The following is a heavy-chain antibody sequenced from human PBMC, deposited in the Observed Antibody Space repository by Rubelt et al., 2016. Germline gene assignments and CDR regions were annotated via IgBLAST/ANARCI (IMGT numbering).Heavy chain of an antibody. V-gene: IGHV3-64*01. D-gene: IGHD3-10*01. Sequence: EVQLVESGGGSVQPGGSLRLSCAASGFTSNSHDMHWVRQAPGKGLEYVSGISGKGGGTYYANSVKGRFTISRDNSRDTLYLQMGSLRPEDTAIYSWARGRFQSVSGGSYKGLDVWGQGTAGTVSS. CDR3: ARGRFQSVSGGSYKGLDV. CDR1: GFTSNSHD. J-gene: IGHJ6*02. CDR2: ISGKGGGT.